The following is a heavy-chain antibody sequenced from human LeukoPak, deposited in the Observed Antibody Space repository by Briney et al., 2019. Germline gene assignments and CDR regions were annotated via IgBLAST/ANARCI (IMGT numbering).Heavy chain of an antibody. V-gene: IGHV4-38-2*02. CDR1: GYSISNGYY. CDR3: ARERDGYNSLRYFDY. J-gene: IGHJ4*02. D-gene: IGHD5-24*01. CDR2: IYHSGST. Sequence: SETLSLTCTVSGYSISNGYYWGWIRQPPGKGLEWIGSIYHSGSTYYNPSLKSRVTISVDTSKNQFSLKLSSVTAADTAVYYCARERDGYNSLRYFDYWGQGTLVTVSS.